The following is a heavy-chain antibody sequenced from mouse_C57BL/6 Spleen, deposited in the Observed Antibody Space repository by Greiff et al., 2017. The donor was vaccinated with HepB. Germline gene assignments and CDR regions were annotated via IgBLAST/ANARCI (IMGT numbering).Heavy chain of an antibody. CDR1: GYTFTGYW. CDR3: ATGNSLYYFDY. V-gene: IGHV1-9*01. Sequence: QVQLQQSGAELMKPGASVKLSCKATGYTFTGYWIEWVKQRPGHGLEWIGEILPGSGSTNYNEKFKGKATLTADTSSNTAYMQLSSLTTEDSAIYYCATGNSLYYFDYWGQGTTLTVSS. D-gene: IGHD2-1*01. CDR2: ILPGSGST. J-gene: IGHJ2*01.